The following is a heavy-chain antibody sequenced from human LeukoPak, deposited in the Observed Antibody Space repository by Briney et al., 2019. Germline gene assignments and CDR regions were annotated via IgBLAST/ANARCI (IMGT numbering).Heavy chain of an antibody. CDR1: GFPLSSYD. CDR3: AKDTSPGIAAH. J-gene: IGHJ4*02. CDR2: ISDSGGST. D-gene: IGHD6-13*01. V-gene: IGHV3-23*01. Sequence: PGGSLRLSCAASGFPLSSYDMSWVRQAPGKGLEWVSAISDSGGSTYYADSVKGRFTISRDNSKNTLYLQMNSLRAEDTAVYYCAKDTSPGIAAHWGQGTLVTVSS.